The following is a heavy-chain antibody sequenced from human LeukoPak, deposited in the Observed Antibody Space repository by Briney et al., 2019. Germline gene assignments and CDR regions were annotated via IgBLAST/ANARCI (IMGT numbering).Heavy chain of an antibody. V-gene: IGHV3-7*01. J-gene: IGHJ4*02. D-gene: IGHD2/OR15-2a*01. CDR2: IKQDGTEK. CDR3: ATVLMNSDNSKYRPLDN. Sequence: PGGSLRLSCAAPEVSFSNYGMNWVRQAPGKGLEWVAKIKQDGTEKDYLDSVKGRFTISRDNAENSLFLQMSSLTTGDTGIYFCATVLMNSDNSKYRPLDNWGQGTLVTVSS. CDR1: EVSFSNYG.